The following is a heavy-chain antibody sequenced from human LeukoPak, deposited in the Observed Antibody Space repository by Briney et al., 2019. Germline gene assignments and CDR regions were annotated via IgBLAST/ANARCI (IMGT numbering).Heavy chain of an antibody. CDR1: GFTFSSYV. CDR2: IRYDGSNK. Sequence: GGSLRLSCAAPGFTFSSYVLHWVRQAPGKGLGWGAFIRYDGSNKYYADSVKGRFTISSDNSKNSLYLQMNSLRAEDTAVYYCAKAAYATGYYKSYFDYWGQGTLVTVSS. V-gene: IGHV3-30*02. J-gene: IGHJ4*02. CDR3: AKAAYATGYYKSYFDY. D-gene: IGHD3-9*01.